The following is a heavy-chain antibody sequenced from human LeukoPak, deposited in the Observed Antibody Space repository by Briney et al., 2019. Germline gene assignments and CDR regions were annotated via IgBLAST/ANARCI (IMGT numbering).Heavy chain of an antibody. D-gene: IGHD3-22*01. CDR2: INPDGRDT. CDR3: ARGINMMIVAPGY. V-gene: IGHV3-7*03. CDR1: GFTFNRCW. Sequence: GGSLRLSCVVSGFTFNRCWMNWVRQAPGKGLEWVAHINPDGRDTYYVDSVKGRFTISRDSSNNTLYLQMNSLRVEDTAIYYCARGINMMIVAPGYWGQGTLVTVSS. J-gene: IGHJ4*02.